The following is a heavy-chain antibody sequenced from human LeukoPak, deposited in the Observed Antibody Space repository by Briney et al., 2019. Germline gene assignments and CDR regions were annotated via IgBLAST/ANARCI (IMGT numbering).Heavy chain of an antibody. V-gene: IGHV3-7*03. J-gene: IGHJ4*02. CDR2: IKQDGSDK. Sequence: GGSLRLSCAASGFTFSSYWMSWVRQAPGKGLEWVANIKQDGSDKYYVDSVKGRFTISRDNAKNSLYLQMDSLRVEDTAVYYCAKGKRYPDYWGQGTLVTVSS. CDR3: AKGKRYPDY. D-gene: IGHD1-1*01. CDR1: GFTFSSYW.